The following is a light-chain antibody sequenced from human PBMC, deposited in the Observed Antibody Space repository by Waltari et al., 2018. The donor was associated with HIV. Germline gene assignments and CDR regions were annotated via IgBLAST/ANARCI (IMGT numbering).Light chain of an antibody. CDR2: NSD. J-gene: IGLJ3*02. CDR3: AAWDDSLNGRV. Sequence: QSVLAQPPSASETPGQRVTISCSGSSSNIGSNTVNWYQQVPGTAPKLLIYNSDQRPSGVPDRFSGSKSGTSASLAISGLQSEDEADYYCAAWDDSLNGRVFGGGTKLTVL. V-gene: IGLV1-44*01. CDR1: SSNIGSNT.